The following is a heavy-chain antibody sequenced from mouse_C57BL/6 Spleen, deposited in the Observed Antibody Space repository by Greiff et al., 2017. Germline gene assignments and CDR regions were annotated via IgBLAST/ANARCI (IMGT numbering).Heavy chain of an antibody. D-gene: IGHD2-4*01. J-gene: IGHJ2*01. CDR2: ISSGSSTI. CDR1: GFTFSDYG. CDR3: ARADYDVHYFDY. Sequence: EVHLVESGGGLVKPGGSLKLSCAASGFTFSDYGMHWVRQAPEKGLEWVAYISSGSSTIYYADTVKGRFTISRDNAKNTLFLQMTSLRSEDTAMYYCARADYDVHYFDYWGQGTTLTVSS. V-gene: IGHV5-17*01.